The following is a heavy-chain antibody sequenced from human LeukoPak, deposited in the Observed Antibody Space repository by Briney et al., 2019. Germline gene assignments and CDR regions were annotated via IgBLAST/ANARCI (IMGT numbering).Heavy chain of an antibody. V-gene: IGHV4-4*07. J-gene: IGHJ4*02. CDR3: AREGCSGGSCYPY. CDR1: SGSMSNYY. CDR2: IHTSGNT. D-gene: IGHD2-15*01. Sequence: SETLSLTCTVSSGSMSNYYWSWIRQPAGKGLEFIGRIHTSGNTNYNPSLKSRVTMSVDTSNNQFSLRLSSVTAADTAVYYCAREGCSGGSCYPYWGQGSLVTVPS.